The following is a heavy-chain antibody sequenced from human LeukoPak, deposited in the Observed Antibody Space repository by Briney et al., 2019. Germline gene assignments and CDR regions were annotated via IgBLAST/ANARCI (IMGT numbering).Heavy chain of an antibody. CDR2: IASDGKST. V-gene: IGHV3-74*01. CDR1: GFTFSSYW. J-gene: IGHJ4*02. Sequence: GGSLRLSCAASGFTFSSYWMNWVRQAPGKGLVWVSRIASDGKSTTYADSVKGRFSISRDNAKNTLYLQMNSLRVEDTAVYYRARGRPHGNDYWGQGTLVTVSS. D-gene: IGHD4-23*01. CDR3: ARGRPHGNDY.